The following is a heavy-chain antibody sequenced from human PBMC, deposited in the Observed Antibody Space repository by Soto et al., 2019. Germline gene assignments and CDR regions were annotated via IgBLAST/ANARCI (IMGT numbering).Heavy chain of an antibody. CDR3: ARDSSPAYDFWSGYSKDRDYYYYYGMDV. CDR2: IYYSGST. Sequence: QVQLQESGPGLVKPSETLSLTCTVSGGSISSYYWSWIRQPPGKGLEWIGYIYYSGSTNYNPSLKSRVTISVDTSKNRFSLKLSSVTAADTAVYYCARDSSPAYDFWSGYSKDRDYYYYYGMDVWGQGTTVTVSS. V-gene: IGHV4-59*01. CDR1: GGSISSYY. J-gene: IGHJ6*02. D-gene: IGHD3-3*01.